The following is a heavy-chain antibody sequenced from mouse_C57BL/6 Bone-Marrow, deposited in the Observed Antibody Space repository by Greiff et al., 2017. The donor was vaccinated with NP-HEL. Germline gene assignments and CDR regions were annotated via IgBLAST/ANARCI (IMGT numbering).Heavy chain of an antibody. J-gene: IGHJ2*01. V-gene: IGHV1-9*01. D-gene: IGHD2-1*01. CDR1: GYTFTGYW. CDR2: ILPGSGST. CDR3: ARRGPYLLWYPYYCDY. Sequence: QVQLKESGAELMKPGASVKLSCKATGYTFTGYWIEWVKQRPGHGLEWIGAILPGSGSTNYNEKFKGKATFTADTSSNTAYMQLSSLTTEDSAIYYCARRGPYLLWYPYYCDYWGQGTTLTVSS.